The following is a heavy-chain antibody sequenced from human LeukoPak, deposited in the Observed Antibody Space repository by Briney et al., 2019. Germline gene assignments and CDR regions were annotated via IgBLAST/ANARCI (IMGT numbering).Heavy chain of an antibody. Sequence: PGKSLRLSCAASGFTFNSYSMNWVRQAPGKGLEWVSSISSSSTYIYYADSVKGRFTISRDNAKNSLYLQMNSLRAEDTAVYYCARVRTAMVPYDAFDIRGQGTMVTVSS. V-gene: IGHV3-21*01. CDR2: ISSSSTYI. J-gene: IGHJ3*02. CDR3: ARVRTAMVPYDAFDI. D-gene: IGHD5-18*01. CDR1: GFTFNSYS.